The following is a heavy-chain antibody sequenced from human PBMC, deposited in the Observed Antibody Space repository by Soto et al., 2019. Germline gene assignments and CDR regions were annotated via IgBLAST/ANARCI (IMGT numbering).Heavy chain of an antibody. V-gene: IGHV1-8*01. J-gene: IGHJ4*02. D-gene: IGHD3-10*01. Sequence: ASVKVSCKASGYTFTGYDINWVRQATGQGLEWMGWMNPNSGNTGYAQKFQGRVTMTRNTSISTAYMELSSLRSEDTAVYYCARGRRFGELSLNLQPFDYCGQGPLVTV. CDR2: MNPNSGNT. CDR3: ARGRRFGELSLNLQPFDY. CDR1: GYTFTGYD.